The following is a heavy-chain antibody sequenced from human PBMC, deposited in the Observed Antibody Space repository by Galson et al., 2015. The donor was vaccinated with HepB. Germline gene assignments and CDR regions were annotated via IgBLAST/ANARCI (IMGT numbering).Heavy chain of an antibody. J-gene: IGHJ6*03. V-gene: IGHV1-2*06. CDR2: INPNSGGT. D-gene: IGHD3-10*01. CDR3: ARDYGSGTYYNCYQYIDV. CDR1: GYTFTDYV. Sequence: SVKVSCKASGYTFTDYVVNWVRQAPGQGLEWMGRINPNSGGTDCAQKFQGRVTMTRDTSISTGYMELSRLRSDDTAVYYCARDYGSGTYYNCYQYIDVWGKGTTVTVSS.